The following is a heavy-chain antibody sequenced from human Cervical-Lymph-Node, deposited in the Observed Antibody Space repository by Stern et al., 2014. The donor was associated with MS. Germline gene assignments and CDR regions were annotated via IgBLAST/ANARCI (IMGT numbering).Heavy chain of an antibody. J-gene: IGHJ1*01. V-gene: IGHV1-46*03. CDR2: VNPTDGRT. CDR1: GDTFASYP. CDR3: ANPLPYAN. D-gene: IGHD4-17*01. Sequence: QVKLVQSGSEVKKPGASVKVSCKASGDTFASYPIHWLRQAPGPRIVWMGIVNPTDGRTTYAQTFKGRVTLTRDTSTRTVYMELSSLRTEDTAMYFCANPLPYANWGQGTRVPGSS.